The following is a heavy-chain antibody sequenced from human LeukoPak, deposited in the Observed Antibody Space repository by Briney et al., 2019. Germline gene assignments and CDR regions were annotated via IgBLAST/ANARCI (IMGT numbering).Heavy chain of an antibody. V-gene: IGHV4-59*11. D-gene: IGHD3-3*01. Sequence: PSETLSLTCTVSGGSISSHYWSWIRQPPGKGLEWIGYIYYSGGTNYNPSLKSRVTLSVDTSKNQFSLKLSSVTAADTAVYYCARTTYDFWSGYYGYWGQGTLVTVSS. CDR2: IYYSGGT. CDR3: ARTTYDFWSGYYGY. J-gene: IGHJ4*02. CDR1: GGSISSHY.